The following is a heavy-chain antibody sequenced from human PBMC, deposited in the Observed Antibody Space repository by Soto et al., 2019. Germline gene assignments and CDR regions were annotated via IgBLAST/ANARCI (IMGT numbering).Heavy chain of an antibody. D-gene: IGHD3-3*02. CDR2: INPSGGST. V-gene: IGHV1-46*01. J-gene: IGHJ6*02. CDR1: GYTFTNYY. Sequence: ASVKVSCKASGYTFTNYYIHWVRQAPGQGLEWMGIINPSGGSTSYAQNFQDRVTMTRDTSTSTAYMELTSLRSEDTAVYYCARDRDRQQLGGNYYYGIDVWGQGTTVTVSS. CDR3: ARDRDRQQLGGNYYYGIDV.